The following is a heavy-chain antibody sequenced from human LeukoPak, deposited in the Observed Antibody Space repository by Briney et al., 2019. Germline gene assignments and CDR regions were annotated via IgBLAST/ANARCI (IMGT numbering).Heavy chain of an antibody. J-gene: IGHJ4*02. D-gene: IGHD6-19*01. CDR3: ARDSYSSGWYGYFDS. CDR1: GFTFSSSA. V-gene: IGHV3-30-3*01. Sequence: GGSLRLSCAGPGFTFSSSAMHWVRQAPGKGLEWVAVISHEGNNKYYTDSVKGRFTISRDNSKNTLFLQMNSLRAEDTAVYYCARDSYSSGWYGYFDSWGQGTLVTVSS. CDR2: ISHEGNNK.